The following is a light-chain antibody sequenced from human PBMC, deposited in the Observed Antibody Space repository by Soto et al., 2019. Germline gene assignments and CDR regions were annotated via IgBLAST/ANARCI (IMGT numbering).Light chain of an antibody. CDR2: EGS. CDR1: SSDVGSYNL. V-gene: IGLV2-23*01. Sequence: QSALTQPASVSGSPGQSITISCTGTSSDVGSYNLVSWYQQHPGKAPKLMIYEGSKRPSGVSNRFSGSKSGNTASLTISGLQAEDEAEYYCCSYAGRRVFGGGTKVTVL. J-gene: IGLJ3*02. CDR3: CSYAGRRV.